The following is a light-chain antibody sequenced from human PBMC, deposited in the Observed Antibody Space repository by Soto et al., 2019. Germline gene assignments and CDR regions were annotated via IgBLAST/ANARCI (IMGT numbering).Light chain of an antibody. CDR3: SSYTTSSTLV. CDR1: SSDVGTYKY. Sequence: QSALTQPASVSASHGQSITISCTGTSSDVGTYKYVSWYQHHPGKAPKLMIYDVSSRPSGVSNRFSGSKSGNTASLIISGLQTEDEADYYCSSYTTSSTLVFGGGTKVTVL. V-gene: IGLV2-14*03. J-gene: IGLJ2*01. CDR2: DVS.